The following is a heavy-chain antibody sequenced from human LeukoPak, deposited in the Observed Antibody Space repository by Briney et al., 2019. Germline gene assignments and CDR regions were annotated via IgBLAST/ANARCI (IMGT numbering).Heavy chain of an antibody. CDR2: INHSGST. CDR3: ARAPARIAAAGY. V-gene: IGHV4-34*01. Sequence: PSETLSLTCAVYGGSFSGYYWSWIRQPPGKGLEWIGEINHSGSTNYNPSLKSRVTISVDTSKNQFSLKLSSVTAADTAVYYRARAPARIAAAGYWGQGTLVTVSS. CDR1: GGSFSGYY. D-gene: IGHD6-13*01. J-gene: IGHJ4*02.